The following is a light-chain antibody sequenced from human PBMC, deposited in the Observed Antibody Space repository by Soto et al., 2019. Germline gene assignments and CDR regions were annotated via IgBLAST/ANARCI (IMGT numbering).Light chain of an antibody. CDR1: QSISSY. CDR3: QQSYSTPLT. Sequence: DIQMTQSPSSLSASVGDRVTITCRASQSISSYLNWYQQKPGRAPKLLIYAASSLQSGVPSRFSGSGSGTDFTLTISSLQPEDFATYYCQQSYSTPLTCGGGTK. J-gene: IGKJ4*01. V-gene: IGKV1-39*01. CDR2: AAS.